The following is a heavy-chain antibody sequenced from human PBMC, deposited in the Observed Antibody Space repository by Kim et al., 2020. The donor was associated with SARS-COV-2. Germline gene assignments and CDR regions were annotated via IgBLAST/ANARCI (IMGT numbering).Heavy chain of an antibody. J-gene: IGHJ4*02. D-gene: IGHD3-10*01. CDR3: ARDSGSGINPFDY. V-gene: IGHV5-51*01. Sequence: SPSFQGQVTISADKSISTAYLQWSSLKASDTAMYYCARDSGSGINPFDYWGQGTLVTVSS.